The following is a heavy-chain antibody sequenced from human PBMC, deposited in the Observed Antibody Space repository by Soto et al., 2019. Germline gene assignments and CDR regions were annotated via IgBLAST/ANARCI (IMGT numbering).Heavy chain of an antibody. CDR1: GGSISSGDYY. CDR3: ARGSYYYASSGYSHY. J-gene: IGHJ4*02. V-gene: IGHV4-30-4*01. CDR2: IYYSGST. D-gene: IGHD3-22*01. Sequence: SEALSLTCTVSGGSISSGDYYWSWIRQPPGKGLEWIGYIYYSGSTYYNPSLKSRVTISVDTSKNQFSLKLSSVTAADTAVYYCARGSYYYASSGYSHYWGQGTLVTVSS.